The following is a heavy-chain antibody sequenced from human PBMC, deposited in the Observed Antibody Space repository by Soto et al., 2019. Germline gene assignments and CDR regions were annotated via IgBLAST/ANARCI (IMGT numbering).Heavy chain of an antibody. CDR1: GGSISSYY. Sequence: PSETLSLTCTVSGGSISSYYWSWIRQPPGKGLEWIGYIYYSGSTNYNPSLKSRVTISVDTSKNQFSLKLSSVTAADTAVYYCARLGLLWFGESYYGMDVWGQGTTVTVSS. J-gene: IGHJ6*02. CDR2: IYYSGST. CDR3: ARLGLLWFGESYYGMDV. D-gene: IGHD3-10*01. V-gene: IGHV4-59*08.